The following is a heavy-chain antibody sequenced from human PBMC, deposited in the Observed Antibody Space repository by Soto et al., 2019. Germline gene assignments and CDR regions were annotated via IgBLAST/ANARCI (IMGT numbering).Heavy chain of an antibody. D-gene: IGHD5-12*01. CDR2: IYYSGST. J-gene: IGHJ4*02. CDR3: ARRDGYNWAYFDY. CDR1: GYSISSSNW. V-gene: IGHV4-28*01. Sequence: QVQLQESGPGLVKPSDTLSLTCAVSGYSISSSNWWGWIRQPPGKGLEWIGYIYYSGSTYYNPSPKSRVXXSXDXXKNQFSLKLSSVTAVDTAVYYCARRDGYNWAYFDYWGQGTLVTVSS.